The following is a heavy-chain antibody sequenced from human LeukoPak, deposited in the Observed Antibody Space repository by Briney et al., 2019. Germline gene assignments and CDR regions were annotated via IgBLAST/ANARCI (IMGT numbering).Heavy chain of an antibody. V-gene: IGHV4-39*02. CDR1: SGSISSGSFY. CDR2: IYYSGTT. CDR3: ASSTWYLNWFDP. D-gene: IGHD6-13*01. Sequence: SETLSLTCTVSSGSISSGSFYWGWIRQPPGKGLEWIGNIYYSGTTYYNPSLKSRVTISVDTSKNHFSLKLSSVTATDTAVYYCASSTWYLNWFDPWGQGTLVTVSS. J-gene: IGHJ5*02.